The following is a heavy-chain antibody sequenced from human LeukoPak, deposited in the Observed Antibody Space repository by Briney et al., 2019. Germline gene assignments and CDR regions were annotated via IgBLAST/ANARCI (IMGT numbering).Heavy chain of an antibody. J-gene: IGHJ4*02. CDR3: ARESRSSSSFDC. V-gene: IGHV3-48*03. CDR1: GFTFSDYE. CDR2: ISSSDYTI. Sequence: PGGSLRLSCAASGFTFSDYEMNWVRQAPGKGLEWVSYISSSDYTIYYADSVKGRFTISRDNAKKSLYLQMNSLRAEDTAVYYCARESRSSSSFDCWGQGTLVTVSP. D-gene: IGHD6-13*01.